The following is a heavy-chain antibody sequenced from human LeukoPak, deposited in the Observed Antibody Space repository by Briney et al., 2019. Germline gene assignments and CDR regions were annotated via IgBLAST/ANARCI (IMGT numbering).Heavy chain of an antibody. CDR2: ISSSSSYI. CDR3: GRDSGYSTDLRVGYYFDY. CDR1: GFTFSSYS. Sequence: GGSLRLSCAASGFTFSSYSMNWVRQAPGKGLEWVSSISSSSSYIYYADSVKGRFTISRDNAKNSLYLQMNSLRAEDTAVYYCGRDSGYSTDLRVGYYFDYWGQGTLVTVSS. J-gene: IGHJ4*02. D-gene: IGHD5-18*01. V-gene: IGHV3-21*01.